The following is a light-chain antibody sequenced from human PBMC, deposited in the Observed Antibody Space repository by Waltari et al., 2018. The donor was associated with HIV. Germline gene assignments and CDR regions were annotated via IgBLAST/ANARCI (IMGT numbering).Light chain of an antibody. CDR3: VMYMGSGPWV. Sequence: QTVVTQEPSFSVSPGGTVTLTCGLSSGSVSTSYYPSWDQQTPGQAPRTLIYSTNTRCSGVPYRFSGSILGNKAALTITGAQADDESDYYCVMYMGSGPWVFGGGTKLTVL. V-gene: IGLV8-61*01. J-gene: IGLJ3*02. CDR1: SGSVSTSYY. CDR2: STN.